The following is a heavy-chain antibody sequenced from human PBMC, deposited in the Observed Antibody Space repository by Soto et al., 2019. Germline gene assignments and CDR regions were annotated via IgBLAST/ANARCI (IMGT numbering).Heavy chain of an antibody. J-gene: IGHJ4*02. D-gene: IGHD6-19*01. Sequence: RALRLSCAASGFTVSSYAMSWVRQAPGKGLEWVSAISGSGGSTYYADSVKGRFTISRDNSKNTLYLQMNSLRAEDTAVYYCAKSPSDSYSSGWYLDYRGQRTLVTVSS. CDR1: GFTVSSYA. CDR3: AKSPSDSYSSGWYLDY. CDR2: ISGSGGST. V-gene: IGHV3-23*01.